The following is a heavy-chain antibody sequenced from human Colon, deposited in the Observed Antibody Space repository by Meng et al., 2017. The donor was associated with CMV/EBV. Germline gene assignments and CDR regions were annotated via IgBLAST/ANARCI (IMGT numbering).Heavy chain of an antibody. Sequence: GESLKISCTASGFNASNTYMTWVRQAPGKGLEWVSLIYTGGDTYYADSVKGRFTFSRDVLKNIFYLQMNSLRAEDTAVYYCTRGHSEIDIYAFDIWGQGTLVTVSS. V-gene: IGHV3-53*01. CDR2: IYTGGDT. D-gene: IGHD1-26*01. J-gene: IGHJ3*02. CDR1: GFNASNTY. CDR3: TRGHSEIDIYAFDI.